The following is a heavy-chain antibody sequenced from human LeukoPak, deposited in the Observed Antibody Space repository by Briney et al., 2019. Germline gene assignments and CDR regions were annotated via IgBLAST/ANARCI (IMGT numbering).Heavy chain of an antibody. CDR3: ARDPAYYYDSSGGGYDY. CDR1: GFTFSSYS. CDR2: ISSSSSYI. D-gene: IGHD3-22*01. V-gene: IGHV3-21*01. Sequence: GGSLRLSCAASGFTFSSYSMNWVRQAPGKGLEWVSSISSSSSYIYYADSVEGRFTISRDNAKNSLYLQMNSLRAEDTAVYYCARDPAYYYDSSGGGYDYWGQGTLVTVSS. J-gene: IGHJ4*02.